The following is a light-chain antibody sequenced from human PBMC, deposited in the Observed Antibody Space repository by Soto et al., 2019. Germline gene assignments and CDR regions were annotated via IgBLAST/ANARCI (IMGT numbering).Light chain of an antibody. Sequence: QSVLTQPASVSGSPGQSITISCTGTSSDVGSYNLVSWYQQHPGKAPKLMIYEGSKRPSGVSNRFSGSKSGNTASLTISGLQAEDEADYYCCSYAGSSTHYVFGTGTK. CDR2: EGS. CDR1: SSDVGSYNL. CDR3: CSYAGSSTHYV. V-gene: IGLV2-23*01. J-gene: IGLJ1*01.